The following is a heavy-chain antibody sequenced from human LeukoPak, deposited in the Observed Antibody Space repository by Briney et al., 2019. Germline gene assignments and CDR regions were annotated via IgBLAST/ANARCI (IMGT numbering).Heavy chain of an antibody. J-gene: IGHJ4*02. CDR2: IIPIFGTA. Sequence: SVKVSCKASGGTFSSYAISWVRQDPGQGLEWMGGIIPIFGTANYAQKFQGRVTITADESTSTAYVELSSLRSEDTAVYYCARDGGYGEPDYWGQGTLVTVSS. D-gene: IGHD3-16*01. CDR3: ARDGGYGEPDY. CDR1: GGTFSSYA. V-gene: IGHV1-69*13.